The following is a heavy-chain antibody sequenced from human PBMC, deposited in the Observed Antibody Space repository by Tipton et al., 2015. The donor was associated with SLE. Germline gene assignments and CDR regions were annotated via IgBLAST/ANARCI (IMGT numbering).Heavy chain of an antibody. CDR1: GGSFSGYY. CDR3: ARGEGTGDYWYFDL. D-gene: IGHD7-27*01. Sequence: LRLSCAVYGGSFSGYYWSWIRQPPGKGLEWIGEINHSGSTNYNPSLKSRVTISVDTSKNQFSLKLSSVTAADTAVYYCARGEGTGDYWYFDLWCRGTLVTVSS. J-gene: IGHJ2*01. V-gene: IGHV4-34*01. CDR2: INHSGST.